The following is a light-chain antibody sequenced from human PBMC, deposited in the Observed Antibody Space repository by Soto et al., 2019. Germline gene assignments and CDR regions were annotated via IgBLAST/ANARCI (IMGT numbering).Light chain of an antibody. CDR1: QTIRRW. CDR3: QHYNSDTWT. V-gene: IGKV1-5*01. Sequence: DIEMTHCPSTLSASVGDRVTITCRSSQTIRRWLAWYQQRPGQAPKVLIYDASTSESGVPARFSGSGSETEFTLTISSLQTEDSATYYCQHYNSDTWTFGPGTKVDIK. CDR2: DAS. J-gene: IGKJ1*01.